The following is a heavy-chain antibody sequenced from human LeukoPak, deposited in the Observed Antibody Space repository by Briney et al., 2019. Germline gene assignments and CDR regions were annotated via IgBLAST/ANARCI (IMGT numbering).Heavy chain of an antibody. Sequence: PGGSLRLSCAASGFSFNSVWMDWVRQAPGKGLEWVAVISYDGSNKYYADSVKGRFTISRDNSKNTLYLQMNSLRAEDTAVYYCARDINYYYGMDVWGQGTTVTVSS. CDR2: ISYDGSNK. CDR1: GFSFNSVW. CDR3: ARDINYYYGMDV. V-gene: IGHV3-30-3*01. D-gene: IGHD1-14*01. J-gene: IGHJ6*02.